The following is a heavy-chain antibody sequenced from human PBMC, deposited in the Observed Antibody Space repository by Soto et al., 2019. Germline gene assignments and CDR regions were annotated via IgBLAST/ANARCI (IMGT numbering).Heavy chain of an antibody. Sequence: PGGSLRLSCAASGFTFSSYAMSWVRQAPGKGLEWVSAISGSGGSTYYADSVKGRFTISRDNSKNTLYLQMNSLRAEDTAVYYCAKWYCSGGSCYSFSEALDAFDIWGQGTMVTVSS. CDR2: ISGSGGST. CDR1: GFTFSSYA. V-gene: IGHV3-23*01. CDR3: AKWYCSGGSCYSFSEALDAFDI. J-gene: IGHJ3*02. D-gene: IGHD2-15*01.